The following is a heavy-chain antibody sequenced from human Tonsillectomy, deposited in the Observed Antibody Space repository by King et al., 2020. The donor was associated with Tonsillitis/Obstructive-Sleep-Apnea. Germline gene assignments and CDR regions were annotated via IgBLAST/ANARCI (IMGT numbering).Heavy chain of an antibody. Sequence: QLQESGPGLVKPSETLSLTCTVSGGSIRSSYYWGWIRQPPGKGLEWVGTIYYSGTTYYTPSLKSRVTISVDTSKNQFSLKLFSVTAADTAVYYCARNSGQGDYYYYMDGWGKGTTVTVSS. CDR3: ARNSGQGDYYYYMDG. D-gene: IGHD1-26*01. CDR1: GGSIRSSYY. CDR2: IYYSGTT. V-gene: IGHV4-39*01. J-gene: IGHJ6*03.